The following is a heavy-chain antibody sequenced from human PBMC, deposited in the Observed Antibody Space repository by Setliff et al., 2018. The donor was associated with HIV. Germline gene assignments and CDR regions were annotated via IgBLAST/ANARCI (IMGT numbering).Heavy chain of an antibody. CDR1: GYSFTSYG. CDR3: ARCYYDSSGPTDAFDI. CDR2: INPSGGRT. V-gene: IGHV1-46*01. D-gene: IGHD3-22*01. Sequence: ASVKVSCKASGYSFTSYGIGWVRQAPGQGLEWMGLINPSGGRTSYAQKFQGRLTMTRDTSRSTVYMELSSLRSEDTAVYYCARCYYDSSGPTDAFDIWGQGTVVTVSS. J-gene: IGHJ3*02.